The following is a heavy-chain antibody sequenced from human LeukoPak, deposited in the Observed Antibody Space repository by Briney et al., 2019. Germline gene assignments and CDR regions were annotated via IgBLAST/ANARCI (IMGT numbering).Heavy chain of an antibody. CDR1: GGSISSSSYY. J-gene: IGHJ4*02. D-gene: IGHD3-9*01. Sequence: SETLSLTCTVSGGSISSSSYYWGWMRQPPGKGLEWIGSIYYSGSTYYNPSLKSRVTISVDTSKNQFSLKLSSVTAADTAVYYCARGLAPDTDYWGQGTLVTVSS. CDR3: ARGLAPDTDY. CDR2: IYYSGST. V-gene: IGHV4-39*07.